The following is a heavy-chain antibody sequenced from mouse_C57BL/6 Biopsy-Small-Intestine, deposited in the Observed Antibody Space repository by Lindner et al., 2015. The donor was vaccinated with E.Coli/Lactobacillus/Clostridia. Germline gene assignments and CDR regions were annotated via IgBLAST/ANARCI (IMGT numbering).Heavy chain of an antibody. J-gene: IGHJ1*01. V-gene: IGHV1-53*01. CDR3: ARDGANWGTYWYFDL. CDR2: INPNSGGT. D-gene: IGHD4-1*01. Sequence: SVKVSCKASGYTLTGYYMHWARQAPGQGLEWMGWINPNSGGTNYAQKFQGWVTMTRDTSISTAYMELSRLRSDDTAVYYCARDGANWGTYWYFDLWGRGTLVTVSS. CDR1: GYTLTGYY.